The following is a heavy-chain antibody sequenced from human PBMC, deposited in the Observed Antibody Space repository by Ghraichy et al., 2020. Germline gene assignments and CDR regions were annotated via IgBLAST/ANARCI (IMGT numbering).Heavy chain of an antibody. D-gene: IGHD2-15*01. CDR1: GGSISSDSYY. V-gene: IGHV4-39*01. Sequence: SETLSLTCTVSGGSISSDSYYWGWIRQPPGKGLECIGTIYYTGNTYYNPSLKSRVTISVDTSKNQFSVKLSSVTAADTALYYCARQGGGLYNWFDPWGQGTLVTVSS. CDR2: IYYTGNT. J-gene: IGHJ5*02. CDR3: ARQGGGLYNWFDP.